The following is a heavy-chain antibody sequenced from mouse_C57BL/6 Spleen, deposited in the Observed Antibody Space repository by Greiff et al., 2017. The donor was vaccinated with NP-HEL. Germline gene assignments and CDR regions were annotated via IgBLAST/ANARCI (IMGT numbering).Heavy chain of an antibody. J-gene: IGHJ2*01. CDR3: ARGGSSYYFDY. Sequence: EVQRVESGPELVKPGASVKISCKASGYSFTGYYMNWVKQSPEKSLEWIGEINPSTGGTTYNQKFKAKATLTVDKSSSTAYMQLKSLTSEDSAVYYCARGGSSYYFDYWGQGTTLTVSS. V-gene: IGHV1-42*01. CDR1: GYSFTGYY. CDR2: INPSTGGT. D-gene: IGHD1-1*01.